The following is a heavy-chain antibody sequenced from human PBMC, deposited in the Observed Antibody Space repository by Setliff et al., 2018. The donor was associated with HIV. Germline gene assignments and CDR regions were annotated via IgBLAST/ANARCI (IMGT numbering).Heavy chain of an antibody. CDR3: TWGRPIGTLGRLQYYFDF. CDR2: INAGTGNT. Sequence: ASVKVSCKASGYRFTGFAIHWVRQAPGQRFEWMGWINAGTGNTKYSQKFQDRVTIAGDIHAKTAYMELSSLRSEYTAIYYCTWGRPIGTLGRLQYYFDFWGQGTRVTVSS. D-gene: IGHD3-16*01. CDR1: GYRFTGFA. J-gene: IGHJ4*02. V-gene: IGHV1-3*01.